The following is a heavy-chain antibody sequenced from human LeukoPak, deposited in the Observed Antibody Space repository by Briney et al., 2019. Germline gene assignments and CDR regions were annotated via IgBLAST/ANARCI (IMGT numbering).Heavy chain of an antibody. V-gene: IGHV4-39*01. Sequence: SETLSLTCTVSGGSISSSSYYWGWIRQPPGKGLEWIGSISYSGSTNYNSSLKGRVTISVDTSKNQFSLKLSSVTAADTAVYYCARRGGSGRSFDYWGQGTLVTVSS. D-gene: IGHD6-19*01. CDR3: ARRGGSGRSFDY. CDR2: ISYSGST. CDR1: GGSISSSSYY. J-gene: IGHJ4*02.